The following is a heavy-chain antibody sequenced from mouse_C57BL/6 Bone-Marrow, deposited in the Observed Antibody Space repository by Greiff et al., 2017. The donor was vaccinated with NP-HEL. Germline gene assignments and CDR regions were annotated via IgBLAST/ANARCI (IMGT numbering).Heavy chain of an antibody. CDR3: ARDRSNYADFDV. CDR1: GFTFSDYY. Sequence: EVQLVESEGGLVQPGSSMKLSCTASGFTFSDYYMAWVRQVPEKGLEWVANINYDGSSTYYLDSLKSRFIISRDNAKNILYLQMSSLKSEDTATYYCARDRSNYADFDVWGTGTTVTVSS. CDR2: INYDGSST. J-gene: IGHJ1*03. V-gene: IGHV5-16*01. D-gene: IGHD2-5*01.